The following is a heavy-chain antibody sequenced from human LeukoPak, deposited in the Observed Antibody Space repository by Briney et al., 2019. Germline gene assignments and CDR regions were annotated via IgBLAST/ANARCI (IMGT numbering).Heavy chain of an antibody. V-gene: IGHV3-30-3*01. CDR3: ARSRGDYYDSSGYYYFDY. Sequence: GGSLRLSCAASGFTFSSYAMHWVRQAPGKGLEWVAVISYDGSNKYYADSVKGRFTISRDNSKNTLYLQMNSLRAEDTAVYYCARSRGDYYDSSGYYYFDYWGQGTLVIVSS. D-gene: IGHD3-22*01. CDR1: GFTFSSYA. CDR2: ISYDGSNK. J-gene: IGHJ4*02.